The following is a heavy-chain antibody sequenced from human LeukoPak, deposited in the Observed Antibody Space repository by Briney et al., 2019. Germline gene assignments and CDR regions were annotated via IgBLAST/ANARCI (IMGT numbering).Heavy chain of an antibody. Sequence: SETLSLTCTVSGGSISSYYWSWIRQPAGKGLEWIGRIYTSGSTNYNPSLKSRVTMSVDTSKNQFSLKLSSVTAADTAVYYCARSSTVVTPEGAFDIWGQGTMVTVSS. V-gene: IGHV4-4*07. J-gene: IGHJ3*02. D-gene: IGHD4-23*01. CDR2: IYTSGST. CDR1: GGSISSYY. CDR3: ARSSTVVTPEGAFDI.